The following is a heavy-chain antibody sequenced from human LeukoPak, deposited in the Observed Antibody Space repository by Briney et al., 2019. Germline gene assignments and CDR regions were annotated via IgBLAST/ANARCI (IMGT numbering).Heavy chain of an antibody. J-gene: IGHJ6*03. D-gene: IGHD1-1*01. CDR1: GYTFTRYD. CDR2: MNPNSGNT. Sequence: SVKVSCKASGYTFTRYDINWVRQATGQGLEWMGWMNPNSGNTGYAQKFQGRVTMTRNTSISTAYMELSSLRSEDTAVYYCGRGSLNWNGNYYYYYMDVWGKGTTVTVSS. CDR3: GRGSLNWNGNYYYYYMDV. V-gene: IGHV1-8*01.